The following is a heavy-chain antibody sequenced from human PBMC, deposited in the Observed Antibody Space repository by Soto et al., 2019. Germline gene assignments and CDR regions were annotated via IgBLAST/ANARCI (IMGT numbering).Heavy chain of an antibody. V-gene: IGHV3-33*01. CDR3: ARLGRGWYTGFQH. J-gene: IGHJ1*01. CDR1: GFTFSRYD. CDR2: IWYDGSNK. Sequence: QVQLVESGGGVVQPGRSLRLSCAASGFTFSRYDMHWVRQAPGKGLGWVAGIWYDGSNKYYADSVKGRFTISRDNSKNKLYVQMNCLNVEDTGVDYGARLGRGWYTGFQHLGQGALVTVSS. D-gene: IGHD6-19*01.